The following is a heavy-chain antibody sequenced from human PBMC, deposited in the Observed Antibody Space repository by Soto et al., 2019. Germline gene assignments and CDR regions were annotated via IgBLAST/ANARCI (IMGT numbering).Heavy chain of an antibody. CDR2: INPSGGST. J-gene: IGHJ6*02. D-gene: IGHD4-17*01. CDR1: GYTFTSYY. Sequence: SVKGSCKGSGYTFTSYYMHWGRQAPGQGLEWMGIINPSGGSTSYAQKFQGRVTMTRDTSTSTVYMELSSLRSEDTAVYYCARDAGYGDYDKRSYGMDVWGQGTKVTVSS. V-gene: IGHV1-46*01. CDR3: ARDAGYGDYDKRSYGMDV.